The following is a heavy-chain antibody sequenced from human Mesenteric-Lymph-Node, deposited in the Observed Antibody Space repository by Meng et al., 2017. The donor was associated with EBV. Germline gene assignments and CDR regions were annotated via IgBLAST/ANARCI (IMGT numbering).Heavy chain of an antibody. Sequence: IPVKEFAPTVVQPTPTLTLTCTFTGFSLSTSGEGVGWIRQPPGKALEWLALIYWDDDKRYSPSLKSRLTITKDTSKNQVVLTMTNMDPVDTATYYCAHRPGVSGWFDPWGQGTLVTVSS. CDR1: GFSLSTSGEG. J-gene: IGHJ5*02. D-gene: IGHD3-10*01. V-gene: IGHV2-5*02. CDR3: AHRPGVSGWFDP. CDR2: IYWDDDK.